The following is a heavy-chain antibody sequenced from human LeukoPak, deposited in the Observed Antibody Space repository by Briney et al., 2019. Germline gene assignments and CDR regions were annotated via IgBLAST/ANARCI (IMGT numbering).Heavy chain of an antibody. CDR3: ARGPLYYYDSSGYRSSLDLFDY. CDR1: GGSISSYY. V-gene: IGHV4-4*07. D-gene: IGHD3-22*01. J-gene: IGHJ4*02. Sequence: SETLSLTCTVSGGSISSYYWSWIRQPAGKGLEWIGRIYTSGSTNYNPSLKSRVTMSVDTSKNQFSLKLSSVTAADTAAYYCARGPLYYYDSSGYRSSLDLFDYWGQGTLVTVSS. CDR2: IYTSGST.